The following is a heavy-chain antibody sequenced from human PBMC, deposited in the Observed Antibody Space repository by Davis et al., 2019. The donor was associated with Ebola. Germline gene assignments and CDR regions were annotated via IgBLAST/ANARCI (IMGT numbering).Heavy chain of an antibody. V-gene: IGHV5-51*01. CDR3: ARGTSLARNFDY. D-gene: IGHD3-10*01. J-gene: IGHJ4*02. CDR2: IHPSDSDT. Sequence: GESLKLPCKGSGYTFTSYAIGWVRQMPGKGLEWMGNIHPSDSDTRYSPSFQGLVTISAEKSISTAYLRWSSLKASDTAMYYCARGTSLARNFDYWGQGTLVSVSS. CDR1: GYTFTSYA.